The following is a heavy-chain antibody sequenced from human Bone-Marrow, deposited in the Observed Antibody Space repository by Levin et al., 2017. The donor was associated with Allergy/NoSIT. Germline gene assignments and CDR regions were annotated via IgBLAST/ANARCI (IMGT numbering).Heavy chain of an antibody. J-gene: IGHJ2*01. D-gene: IGHD4-17*01. Sequence: SETLSLTCTVSGGSINSGDFYWNWFRQSPGKGLEWIGHIFYSGSTHYNPSLKSRVTISLATSKNQFSLKLTSVTAADTAVYYCATRPYGAHWYFDLWGRGTLATVSS. V-gene: IGHV4-30-4*01. CDR1: GGSINSGDFY. CDR3: ATRPYGAHWYFDL. CDR2: IFYSGST.